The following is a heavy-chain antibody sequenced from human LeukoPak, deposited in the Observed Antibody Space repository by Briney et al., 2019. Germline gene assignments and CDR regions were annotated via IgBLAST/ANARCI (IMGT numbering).Heavy chain of an antibody. CDR2: IYTSGST. J-gene: IGHJ6*03. V-gene: IGHV4-4*09. CDR1: SGSISSYY. CDR3: ARNYLYYYMDV. Sequence: SETLSLTCTVSSGSISSYYWSWIRQPPGKGLEWIGYIYTSGSTNYNPSLKSRVTISVDTSKNQFSLKLSSVTAADTAVYYCARNYLYYYMDVWGKGTTVTVSS.